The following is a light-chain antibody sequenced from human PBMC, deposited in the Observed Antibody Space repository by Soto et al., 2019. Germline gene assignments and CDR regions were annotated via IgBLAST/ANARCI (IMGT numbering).Light chain of an antibody. Sequence: DIKMTQYPSSLSVSVGDRVTITCQASQDINNNLNWYQQSPGKAPNLLIYAASSLETGVPSRFTGSGSGTDFTFTISSLQPEDVATYYCQQYDALPPTFGPGTKLDVK. CDR2: AAS. V-gene: IGKV1-33*01. CDR1: QDINNN. J-gene: IGKJ3*01. CDR3: QQYDALPPT.